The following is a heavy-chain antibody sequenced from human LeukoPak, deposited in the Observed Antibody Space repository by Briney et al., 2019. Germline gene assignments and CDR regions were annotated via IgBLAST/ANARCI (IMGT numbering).Heavy chain of an antibody. J-gene: IGHJ5*02. Sequence: SETLSLTCTVSGGSIIRSSYYWGWIRQPPGKGLEWIGSIYYSGSTNYNPSLKSRVTISVDTSKNQFSLKLSSVTAADTAVYYCARDRRFGDPYDYGFDPWGQGTLVTVSS. CDR3: ARDRRFGDPYDYGFDP. CDR1: GGSIIRSSYY. V-gene: IGHV4-39*07. CDR2: IYYSGST. D-gene: IGHD3-10*01.